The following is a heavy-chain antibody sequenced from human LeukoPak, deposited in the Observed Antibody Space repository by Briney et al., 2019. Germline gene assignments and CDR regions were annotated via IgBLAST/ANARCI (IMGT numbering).Heavy chain of an antibody. J-gene: IGHJ6*02. D-gene: IGHD5-12*01. CDR2: IYYSGST. Sequence: PSQTLSLTCTVSGGSISSGDYYWSWIRQPPGKGLEWIGYIYYSGSTYYNPSLKSRVTIPVDTSKNQFSLKLSSVTAADTAVYYCARVLSGSPTYYYYGMDVWGQGTTVTVSS. V-gene: IGHV4-30-4*01. CDR1: GGSISSGDYY. CDR3: ARVLSGSPTYYYYGMDV.